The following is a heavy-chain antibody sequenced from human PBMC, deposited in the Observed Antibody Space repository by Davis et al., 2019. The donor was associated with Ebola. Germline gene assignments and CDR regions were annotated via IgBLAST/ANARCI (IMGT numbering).Heavy chain of an antibody. CDR1: GFPFSSYA. CDR2: ISGSGGST. D-gene: IGHD2-21*02. J-gene: IGHJ4*02. Sequence: GESLKIPCAAPGFPFSSYAMPWVRQAPGKGLEWVSAISGSGGSTYYAHSVKGRFTISRDNSKNTLYLQMNSLRAEDTAVYYCAKINVVVTAMRFDYWGQGTLVTVSS. CDR3: AKINVVVTAMRFDY. V-gene: IGHV3-23*01.